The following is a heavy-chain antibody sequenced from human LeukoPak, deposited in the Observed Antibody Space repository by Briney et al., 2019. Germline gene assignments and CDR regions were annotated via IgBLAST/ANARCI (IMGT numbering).Heavy chain of an antibody. J-gene: IGHJ3*02. Sequence: ASVKVSCKASGYTFTSYDINWVRQATGQGLEWMGWISAYNGNTNYAQKLQGRVTMTTDTSTSTAYMELRSLRSDDTAVYYCARDPLFAFDIWGQGTMVTVSS. CDR1: GYTFTSYD. D-gene: IGHD2-21*01. V-gene: IGHV1-18*01. CDR3: ARDPLFAFDI. CDR2: ISAYNGNT.